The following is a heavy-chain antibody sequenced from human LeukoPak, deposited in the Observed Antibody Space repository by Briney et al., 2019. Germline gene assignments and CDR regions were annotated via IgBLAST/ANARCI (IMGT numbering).Heavy chain of an antibody. D-gene: IGHD5-12*01. Sequence: SETLSLTCTVSGGSISSSSYYWGWIRQPPGKGLEWIGSIYYSGSTYYNPSLKSRVTISVDTSKNQFSLKLSSVTAADTAVYYCARAVATIRSLFDYWGQGTLVTVSS. V-gene: IGHV4-39*07. CDR2: IYYSGST. J-gene: IGHJ4*02. CDR3: ARAVATIRSLFDY. CDR1: GGSISSSSYY.